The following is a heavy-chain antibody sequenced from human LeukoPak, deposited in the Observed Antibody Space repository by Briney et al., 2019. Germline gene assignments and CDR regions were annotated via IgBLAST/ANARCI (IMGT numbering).Heavy chain of an antibody. CDR2: ISYGGTT. CDR3: ARISSVYINNFYYYMDV. Sequence: PSETLSLTCGVSGDSLSSRSYRWVWIRQPPGKGLEWLGTISYGGTTFYKASLKSRVTISLDTSKNQFSLKLNSVTAADTAMYYCARISSVYINNFYYYMDVWSKGTPVTVSS. CDR1: GDSLSSRSYR. D-gene: IGHD2-8*01. V-gene: IGHV4-39*07. J-gene: IGHJ6*03.